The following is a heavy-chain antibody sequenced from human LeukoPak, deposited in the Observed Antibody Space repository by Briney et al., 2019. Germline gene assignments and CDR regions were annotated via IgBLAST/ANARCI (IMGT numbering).Heavy chain of an antibody. D-gene: IGHD3-10*01. CDR3: ARESGSGSRGFDY. CDR2: IYTGGGA. V-gene: IGHV3-66*01. J-gene: IGHJ4*02. Sequence: GGSLRLSCAASGFTVSSIYMNWVRQAPGKGLEWVSVIYTGGGAYYADSVKDRFTISRDNSKNTLYLRMNSLRAEDTAVYYCARESGSGSRGFDYWGQGTLVTVSS. CDR1: GFTVSSIY.